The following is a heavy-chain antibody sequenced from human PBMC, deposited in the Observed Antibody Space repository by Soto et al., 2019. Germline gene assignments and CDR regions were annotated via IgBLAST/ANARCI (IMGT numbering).Heavy chain of an antibody. J-gene: IGHJ5*02. V-gene: IGHV3-33*01. CDR3: ARDGGVTQKNWFDP. D-gene: IGHD2-21*02. Sequence: QVQLVESGGGVVQPGRSLRLSCAASGFTFSSYGMHWVRQAPGKGLEWVAVIWYDGSNKYYADSVKGRFTISRDNSKNTLYLQMNSLRAEDTAVYYCARDGGVTQKNWFDPWGQGTLVTVSS. CDR2: IWYDGSNK. CDR1: GFTFSSYG.